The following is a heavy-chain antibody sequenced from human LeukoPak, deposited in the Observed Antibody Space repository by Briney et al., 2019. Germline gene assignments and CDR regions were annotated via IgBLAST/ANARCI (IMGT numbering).Heavy chain of an antibody. CDR1: GYTFTSYD. J-gene: IGHJ6*03. CDR3: ARRAVAHNYYYYMDV. D-gene: IGHD6-19*01. V-gene: IGHV1-8*03. CDR2: MNPNSGNT. Sequence: GASVKVSCKASGYTFTSYDIKWVRQATGQGLGWMGWMNPNSGNTGYAQKFQGRVTITRNTSISTAYMELSSLRSEDTAIYYCARRAVAHNYYYYMDVWGKGTTVTVSS.